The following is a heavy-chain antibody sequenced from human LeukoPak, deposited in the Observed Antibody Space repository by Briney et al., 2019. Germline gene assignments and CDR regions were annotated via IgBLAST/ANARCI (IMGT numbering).Heavy chain of an antibody. D-gene: IGHD5-24*01. CDR2: ISSSDTTI. J-gene: IGHJ6*02. CDR1: GFTFSSYE. V-gene: IGHV3-48*03. Sequence: PGGSLRLSCAASGFTFSSYEMTWVPQAPGKGLEWVSNISSSDTTIHYADSVKGRFTISRDNARNSLYLQMNSLRAEDTAVYYCARSRRDNYYYYYGMDVWGQGTTVTVSS. CDR3: ARSRRDNYYYYYGMDV.